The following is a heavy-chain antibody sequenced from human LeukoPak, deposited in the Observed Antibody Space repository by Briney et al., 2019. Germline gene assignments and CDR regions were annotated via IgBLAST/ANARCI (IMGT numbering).Heavy chain of an antibody. D-gene: IGHD6-13*01. CDR2: IWYEESNK. CDR1: GFTFSSYG. Sequence: GGSLRLSCAASGFTFSSYGMHGVRQAPGKGGEGVAVIWYEESNKYYADSVKGRFNISRDNSKNTLYLQMNSLRAEDTGVYYCARVARSWSNYYYYYMDVWGKGTTVTVSS. J-gene: IGHJ6*03. V-gene: IGHV3-33*01. CDR3: ARVARSWSNYYYYYMDV.